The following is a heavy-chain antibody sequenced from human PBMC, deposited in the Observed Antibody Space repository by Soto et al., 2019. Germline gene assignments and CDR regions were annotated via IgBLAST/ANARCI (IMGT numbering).Heavy chain of an antibody. V-gene: IGHV5-51*03. D-gene: IGHD5-18*01. CDR3: ARWGGYSYVSGTAMVTSVMGDYYYYGMDV. Sequence: EVQLVQSGTEVKKPGESLKISCKGSGYSFTSYWIGWVRQMPGKGLEWMGIIYPGDSDTRYSPSFQGQVTISADKSISTAYLQWSSLKASDTAMYYCARWGGYSYVSGTAMVTSVMGDYYYYGMDVWGQGTTVTVSS. CDR2: IYPGDSDT. J-gene: IGHJ6*02. CDR1: GYSFTSYW.